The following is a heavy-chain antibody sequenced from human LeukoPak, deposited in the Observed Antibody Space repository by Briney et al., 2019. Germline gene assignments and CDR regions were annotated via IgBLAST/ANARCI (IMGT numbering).Heavy chain of an antibody. Sequence: SETLSLTCTVSGGSISSSSYYWGWIRQPPGKGLEWIGSIYYSGSTYYNPSLKSRVTISVDTSKNQFSLKLSSVTAADTAVYYCARGSGWLRLPFDYWGQGTLVTVSS. CDR2: IYYSGST. V-gene: IGHV4-39*07. J-gene: IGHJ4*02. CDR1: GGSISSSSYY. D-gene: IGHD5-12*01. CDR3: ARGSGWLRLPFDY.